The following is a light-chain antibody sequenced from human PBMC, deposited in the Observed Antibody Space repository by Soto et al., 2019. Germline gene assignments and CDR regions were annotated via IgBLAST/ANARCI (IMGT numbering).Light chain of an antibody. J-gene: IGKJ4*01. CDR2: GAS. CDR3: QQSYSTPLT. V-gene: IGKV3-15*01. CDR1: QSVDIN. Sequence: EIVLTQSPATLSVSPGERVTLSCRASQSVDINLAWYQQKPGQAPRLLIYGASTRATDMSGTFSGRGSGTEFTLTISSLQPEDFATYYCQQSYSTPLTFGGGTKVDIK.